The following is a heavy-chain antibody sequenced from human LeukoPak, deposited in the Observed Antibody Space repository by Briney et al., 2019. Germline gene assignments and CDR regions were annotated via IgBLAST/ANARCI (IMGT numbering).Heavy chain of an antibody. D-gene: IGHD3-9*01. CDR1: GFTLSSYS. J-gene: IGHJ6*03. CDR3: ARANDNYYYYYMDV. CDR2: ISSSSSYI. V-gene: IGHV3-21*01. Sequence: GGSLRLSCAASGFTLSSYSMNWVRQAPAKGQERVSSISSSSSYIYDADSVKGRFTISRANAKNSLYLQMNSLRAEDTAVYYCARANDNYYYYYMDVWCKGTTVTIS.